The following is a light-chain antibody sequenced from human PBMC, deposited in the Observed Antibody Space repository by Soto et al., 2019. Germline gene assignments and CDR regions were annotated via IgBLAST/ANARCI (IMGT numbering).Light chain of an antibody. CDR1: SSDVGSYNL. J-gene: IGLJ1*01. V-gene: IGLV2-23*02. CDR3: CSYAGSSTV. CDR2: EVS. Sequence: VLTQPASVSGSPGQSITISCTGTSSDVGSYNLVSWYQQHPGKAPKLMIYEVSKRPSGVSNRFSGSKSGNTASLTISGLQAEDEADYSCCSYAGSSTVFGTGTKVTVL.